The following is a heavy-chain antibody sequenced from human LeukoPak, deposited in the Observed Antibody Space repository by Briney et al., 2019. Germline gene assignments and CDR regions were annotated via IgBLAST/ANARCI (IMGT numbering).Heavy chain of an antibody. CDR3: ARVAGVTTVDY. CDR1: GGSISSSSYY. Sequence: SETLSLTCTVSGGSISSSSYYWGWIRQPPGKGLEWIGSIYYSGSTYYNPSLKSRVTISVDTSKNQFSLKLSSVTAADTAVYYCARVAGVTTVDYWGQGTLVTVSS. D-gene: IGHD4-11*01. V-gene: IGHV4-39*07. J-gene: IGHJ4*02. CDR2: IYYSGST.